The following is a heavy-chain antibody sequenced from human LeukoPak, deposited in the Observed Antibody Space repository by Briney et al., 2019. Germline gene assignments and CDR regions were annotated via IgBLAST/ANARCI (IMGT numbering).Heavy chain of an antibody. CDR1: GFTVSSNY. V-gene: IGHV3-53*01. J-gene: IGHJ3*02. CDR3: ARVARGYAFDI. D-gene: IGHD3-10*01. CDR2: IYSGGST. Sequence: GGSLRLSCAASGFTVSSNYMSWVRQAPGKGLEWVSVIYSGGSTYYADSVKGRFTISRDNSKNTLYLQMNSLRAEDTAVYYCARVARGYAFDIWGQGTMVTVSS.